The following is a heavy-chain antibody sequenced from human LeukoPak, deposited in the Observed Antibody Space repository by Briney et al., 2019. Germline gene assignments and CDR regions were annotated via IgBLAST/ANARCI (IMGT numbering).Heavy chain of an antibody. CDR2: ISTYNGGT. CDR1: GYTFSNYA. CDR3: VRDGNSGWYSSFDY. D-gene: IGHD6-19*01. J-gene: IGHJ4*02. V-gene: IGHV1-18*01. Sequence: ASVKVSCKASGYTFSNYAISWVRQAPGQGLEWMGWISTYNGGTKYAQKVQGRVTMTADTSTSTVYMELRGLRSDDTALYYCVRDGNSGWYSSFDYWGQGTLVSVSS.